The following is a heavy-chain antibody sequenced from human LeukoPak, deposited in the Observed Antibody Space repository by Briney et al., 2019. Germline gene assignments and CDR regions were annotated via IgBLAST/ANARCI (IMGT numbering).Heavy chain of an antibody. Sequence: GGSLRLSCAASGFTFSSYWMHWARQAPGKGLVWVSRINSDGSSTSYADSVKGRFTISRDNAKNTLYLQMNSLRAEDTAVYYCARVEFLPYYYYGMDVWGQGTTVTVSS. CDR1: GFTFSSYW. D-gene: IGHD2/OR15-2a*01. J-gene: IGHJ6*02. CDR3: ARVEFLPYYYYGMDV. CDR2: INSDGSST. V-gene: IGHV3-74*01.